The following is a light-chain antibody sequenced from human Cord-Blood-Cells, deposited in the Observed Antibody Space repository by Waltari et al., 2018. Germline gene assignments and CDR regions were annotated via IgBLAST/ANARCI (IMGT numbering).Light chain of an antibody. Sequence: DIHINQSPTSLPASVSDTVTITCRATQGISNYLAWFQQRPGQAPKSLIYAASSLQSGVPAKFSGSGSGTDFTLTISSLQPEDFATYYCQQYNSYPYTFGQGTKLEIK. V-gene: IGKV1-16*02. CDR3: QQYNSYPYT. J-gene: IGKJ2*01. CDR1: QGISNY. CDR2: AAS.